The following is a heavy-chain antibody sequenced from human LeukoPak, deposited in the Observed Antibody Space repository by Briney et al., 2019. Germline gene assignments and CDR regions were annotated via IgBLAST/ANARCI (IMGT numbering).Heavy chain of an antibody. D-gene: IGHD3-10*01. V-gene: IGHV4-39*07. CDR3: ARVAWFGELLRRTTRSYNWFDP. CDR1: GGSISSSRYY. Sequence: SETLSLTCTVSGGSISSSRYYWGWIRQPPGKGLEWIGSIHHSESTYYNPSLKSRVTVSVDTSENQFSLKLSSVAAADTAVYYCARVAWFGELLRRTTRSYNWFDPWGQGTLVTVSS. J-gene: IGHJ5*02. CDR2: IHHSEST.